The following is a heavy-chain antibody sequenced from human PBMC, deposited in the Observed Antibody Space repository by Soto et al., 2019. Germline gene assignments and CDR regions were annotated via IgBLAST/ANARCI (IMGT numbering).Heavy chain of an antibody. D-gene: IGHD6-19*01. CDR2: ISKDGSTK. Sequence: QEPLVESGGGVVQPGRSLRLSCAASRFNFNIYAMHWVRQAPSKGLEWVALISKDGSTKYYADSVKGRFTISRDNAKNTLFLQMDSLRPDDTAVYYCARVTKEKWLVKGFDPWGQGTLVTVSS. J-gene: IGHJ5*02. CDR1: RFNFNIYA. CDR3: ARVTKEKWLVKGFDP. V-gene: IGHV3-30-3*01.